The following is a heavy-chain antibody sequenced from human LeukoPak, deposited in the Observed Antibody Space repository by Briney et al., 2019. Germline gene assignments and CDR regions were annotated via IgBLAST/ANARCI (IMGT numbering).Heavy chain of an antibody. J-gene: IGHJ4*02. Sequence: GESLKISCKGSGYSFTSYWIGLVRQMPGKGLEVMGIIYHGDSDTRYRPSFQGQVTISADKSISTAYLQWSSLKASDTAMCYCARQPDYGDNFDYWGQGTLVTVSS. CDR3: ARQPDYGDNFDY. D-gene: IGHD4-17*01. CDR1: GYSFTSYW. CDR2: IYHGDSDT. V-gene: IGHV5-51*01.